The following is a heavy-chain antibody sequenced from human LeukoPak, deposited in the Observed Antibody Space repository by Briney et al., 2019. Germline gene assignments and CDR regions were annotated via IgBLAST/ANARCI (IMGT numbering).Heavy chain of an antibody. CDR3: AKLEDDIVVVPAALEDY. CDR2: ISGSGGST. CDR1: GFTFSSYG. Sequence: GGTLRLSCAASGFTFSSYGMSWVRQAPGKGLEWVSAISGSGGSTYYADSVKGRFTISRDNSKNTLYLQMNSLRAEDTAVYYCAKLEDDIVVVPAALEDYWGQGTLVTVSS. D-gene: IGHD2-2*01. J-gene: IGHJ4*02. V-gene: IGHV3-23*01.